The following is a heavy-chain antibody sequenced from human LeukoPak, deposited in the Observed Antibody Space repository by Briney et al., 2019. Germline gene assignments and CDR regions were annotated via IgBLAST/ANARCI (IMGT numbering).Heavy chain of an antibody. Sequence: ASVKVSCKASGYTFTGYYIHWVRQAPGQGPEWMGWINPNSDGTDYAQKFQGRVTMTSDASINTAYMELSRLTSDDTAMYYCARGESWWEQRRYFDFWGQGTLATVSS. CDR3: ARGESWWEQRRYFDF. CDR1: GYTFTGYY. D-gene: IGHD1-26*01. CDR2: INPNSDGT. J-gene: IGHJ4*02. V-gene: IGHV1-2*02.